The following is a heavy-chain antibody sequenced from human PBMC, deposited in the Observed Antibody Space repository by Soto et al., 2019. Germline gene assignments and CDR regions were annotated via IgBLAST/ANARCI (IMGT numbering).Heavy chain of an antibody. CDR1: RLTVSSNY. CDR3: ARGPRGGGNWNDYYYHYFMDG. CDR2: IYSCGST. D-gene: IGHD1-1*01. Sequence: GSLSIPGASARLTVSSNYMGWVRPAPGRGLERVSVIYSCGSTYYADSVKGRFTISRDNSKNTLYLQMKSLRDDDKAVYYCARGPRGGGNWNDYYYHYFMDGWGQGTTGTVSS. J-gene: IGHJ6*02. V-gene: IGHV3-53*01.